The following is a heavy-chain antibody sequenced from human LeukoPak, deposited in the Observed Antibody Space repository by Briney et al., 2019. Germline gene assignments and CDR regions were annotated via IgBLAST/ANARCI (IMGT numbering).Heavy chain of an antibody. J-gene: IGHJ4*02. D-gene: IGHD3-10*01. Sequence: SETLSLTCTVSGDSISSYYWSWIRQPPGKRLEWIGYIYYSGSTNYNPSLKSRLTISLDTSKNQFSLKLSSVTAADTAVYYCARVLNPWFGEFAFDYWGQGALVIVSS. CDR2: IYYSGST. V-gene: IGHV4-59*01. CDR3: ARVLNPWFGEFAFDY. CDR1: GDSISSYY.